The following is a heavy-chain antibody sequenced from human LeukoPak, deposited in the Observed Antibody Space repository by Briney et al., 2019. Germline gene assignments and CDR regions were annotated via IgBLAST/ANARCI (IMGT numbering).Heavy chain of an antibody. CDR2: VYNANGDT. V-gene: IGHV3-53*01. CDR1: GFSLSSDY. Sequence: PGESLRLPCAASGFSLSSDYMSWVRQAPGKGLGWGSFVYNANGDTYYSDSVKGRFTISSDNSKNTLYLQMDNLRAEDTAVYYCSTAPAWDLLYYNWGQGTLVTVSS. D-gene: IGHD1-26*01. CDR3: STAPAWDLLYYN. J-gene: IGHJ4*02.